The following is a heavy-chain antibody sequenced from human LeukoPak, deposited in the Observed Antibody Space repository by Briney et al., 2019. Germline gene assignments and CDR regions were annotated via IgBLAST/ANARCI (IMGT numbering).Heavy chain of an antibody. D-gene: IGHD2-21*02. V-gene: IGHV3-23*01. CDR1: GFTFSSFT. Sequence: GGSRRLSCTTSGFTFSSFTMSWVRQAPGKGLEWVSSISYNSANKWHADSVKGRFTISRDNSKNTLYLQMHSLRADDTALYYCTKRRPSGSVTVDEYWGQGALVTVSS. CDR3: TKRRPSGSVTVDEY. J-gene: IGHJ4*02. CDR2: ISYNSANK.